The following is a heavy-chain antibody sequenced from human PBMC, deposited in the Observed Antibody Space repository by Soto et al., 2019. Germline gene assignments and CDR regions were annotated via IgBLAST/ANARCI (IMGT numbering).Heavy chain of an antibody. V-gene: IGHV3-48*02. CDR3: VRDRGYTGYDLEY. CDR1: GFTFRSYA. D-gene: IGHD5-12*01. J-gene: IGHJ4*02. Sequence: EVQLVESGGGLVQPGGSVRLSCAASGFTFRSYAMNWVRQAPGKGPEWVSYINSGSSTIYYADSAKGRFTISRDNAKNSLYLQVNCLRDEDTAVYFCVRDRGYTGYDLEYWGQGALVTVSS. CDR2: INSGSSTI.